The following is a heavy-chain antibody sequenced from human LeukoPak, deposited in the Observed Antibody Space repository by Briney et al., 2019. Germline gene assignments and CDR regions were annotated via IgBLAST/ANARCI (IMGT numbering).Heavy chain of an antibody. CDR2: ISYNGDTS. J-gene: IGHJ4*02. D-gene: IGHD1-26*01. V-gene: IGHV3-48*03. CDR3: ARGRPRYGGGYAYY. Sequence: GGSLRLSCAASGFTFSSFEMNWVRQAPGKGLEWVSSISYNGDTSYYADSVQGRFTISSDNAKNSLSLQMNSLRADDTAVYHCARGRPRYGGGYAYYWGQGTLVTVSS. CDR1: GFTFSSFE.